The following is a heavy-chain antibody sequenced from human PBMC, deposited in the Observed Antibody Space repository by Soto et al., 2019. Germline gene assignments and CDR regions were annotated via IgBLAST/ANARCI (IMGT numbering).Heavy chain of an antibody. CDR3: ARSSKIREDE. J-gene: IGHJ4*02. CDR2: ISGDTSST. CDR1: GYNFTTHR. Sequence: ASMQVSCKTSGYNFTTHRIRWGRQAPGQGLEWMGRISGDTSSTNIGQKFQGRVTLTSDASTNTVYMELRSLKSDDTAVNFCARSSKIREDEWGQGPLVTVSS. V-gene: IGHV1-18*01. D-gene: IGHD1-26*01.